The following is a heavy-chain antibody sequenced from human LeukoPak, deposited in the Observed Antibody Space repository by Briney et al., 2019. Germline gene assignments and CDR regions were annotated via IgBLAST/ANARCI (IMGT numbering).Heavy chain of an antibody. Sequence: PSQTLSLTCTVPGGSLSSCGYRSSSIRQHPGKGLEWIGYIYYSGSTDYNPSLTSRVTMSVDMSKNQFSPKLSSVTAADTAVYQCVRVIMMIIPYLFSWGQGTLVTVSS. CDR1: GGSLSSCGYR. D-gene: IGHD3-16*01. CDR3: VRVIMMIIPYLFS. CDR2: IYYSGST. V-gene: IGHV4-31*03. J-gene: IGHJ5*02.